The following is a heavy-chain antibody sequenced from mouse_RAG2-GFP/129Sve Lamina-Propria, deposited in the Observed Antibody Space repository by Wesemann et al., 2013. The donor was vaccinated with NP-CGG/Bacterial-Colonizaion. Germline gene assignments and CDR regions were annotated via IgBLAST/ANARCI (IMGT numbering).Heavy chain of an antibody. D-gene: IGHD1-1*01. Sequence: EVQLQQSGPELVKPGASVKIPCKASGYTFTDYNMDWVKQSHGKSLEWIGLVYPYNGGTSYNQKFKGKATLTVDTSSSTAYMELNSLTSEDSAVYYCARSRYYGSRSGWYFDVWGTGTTVTVSS. CDR3: ARSRYYGSRSGWYFDV. V-gene: IGHV1-36*01. CDR1: GYTFTDYN. CDR2: VYPYNGGT. J-gene: IGHJ1*03.